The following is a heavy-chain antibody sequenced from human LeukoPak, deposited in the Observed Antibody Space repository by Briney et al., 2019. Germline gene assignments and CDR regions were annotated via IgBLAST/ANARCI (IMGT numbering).Heavy chain of an antibody. CDR3: ASERLANWGSSWGY. CDR1: GDSISSYY. J-gene: IGHJ4*02. V-gene: IGHV4-4*07. Sequence: SETLSLTCTVSGDSISSYYWSWIRQPAGKGLEWIGRIHPSGSTNYNPSLKSRVTLSVDTSKNEFSLKLSSVTAADTAVYYCASERLANWGSSWGYWGQGTLVTVSS. CDR2: IHPSGST. D-gene: IGHD7-27*01.